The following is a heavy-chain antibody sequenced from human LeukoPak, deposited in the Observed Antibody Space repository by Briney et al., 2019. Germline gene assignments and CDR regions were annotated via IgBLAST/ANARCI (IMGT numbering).Heavy chain of an antibody. J-gene: IGHJ4*02. CDR1: GGTLSSYT. CDR2: IITILGIA. V-gene: IGHV1-69*02. Sequence: ASVKVACKASGGTLSSYTISWVRQAPGQGLEWMERIITILGIANYAQKFQGRVTITADKSTSTAYMELSSLRSQDTAVYYCASEEATHYDFWSGYYDYWGQGNLVTVFS. CDR3: ASEEATHYDFWSGYYDY. D-gene: IGHD3-3*01.